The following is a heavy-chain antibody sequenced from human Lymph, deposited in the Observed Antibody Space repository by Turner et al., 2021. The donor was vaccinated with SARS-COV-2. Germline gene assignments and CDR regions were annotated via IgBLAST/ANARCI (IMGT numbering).Heavy chain of an antibody. CDR2: ISSSGGTI. Sequence: EVQLVESGGGLVQPGGSLRLSCAASVFTFSTYEMNWVRQAPGKGLEWVSYISSSGGTIYYADSVKGRFTISRDNAKNSLYLQMNSLRAEDTAVYYCARDQYYDSSGYYFFRASYFDLWGRGTLVTVSS. D-gene: IGHD3-22*01. J-gene: IGHJ2*01. CDR1: VFTFSTYE. CDR3: ARDQYYDSSGYYFFRASYFDL. V-gene: IGHV3-48*03.